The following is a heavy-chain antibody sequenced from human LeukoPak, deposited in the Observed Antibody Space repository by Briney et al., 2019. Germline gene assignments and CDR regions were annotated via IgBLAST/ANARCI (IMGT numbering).Heavy chain of an antibody. CDR3: AGATVVTPTDAFDI. Sequence: SVKVSCKASGYTFTSYGISWVRQAPGQGLEWMGRIIPILGIANYAQKFQGRVTITADKSTSTAYMELSSLRSEDTAVYYCAGATVVTPTDAFDIWGQGTMVTVSS. J-gene: IGHJ3*02. CDR2: IIPILGIA. CDR1: GYTFTSYG. V-gene: IGHV1-69*04. D-gene: IGHD4-23*01.